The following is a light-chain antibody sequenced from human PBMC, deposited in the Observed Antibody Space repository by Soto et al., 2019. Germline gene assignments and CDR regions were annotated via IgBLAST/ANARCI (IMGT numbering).Light chain of an antibody. V-gene: IGKV1-5*01. CDR3: QQYDNLPIT. Sequence: DIQMTQSPSTLSAFVGDRVTITCRASQRTSGWLAWYQQKPGKAPKLLIYDASSLESGVPSRFSGSGSGTDFTFTISSLQPEDIATYYCQQYDNLPITFGQGTRLEIK. CDR1: QRTSGW. CDR2: DAS. J-gene: IGKJ5*01.